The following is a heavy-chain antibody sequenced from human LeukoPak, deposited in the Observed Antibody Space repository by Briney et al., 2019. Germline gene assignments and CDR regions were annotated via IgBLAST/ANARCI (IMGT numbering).Heavy chain of an antibody. Sequence: PSQTLSLTCTVSGGSISSGGYYWSWIRQPPGKGLEWIGYIYHSGSTYYNPSLKSRVTISVDRSKNQFSLKLSSVTAADTAVYYCARDGSYGGGYWGQGTLVTVSS. CDR1: GGSISSGGYY. CDR2: IYHSGST. D-gene: IGHD1-26*01. V-gene: IGHV4-30-2*01. CDR3: ARDGSYGGGY. J-gene: IGHJ4*02.